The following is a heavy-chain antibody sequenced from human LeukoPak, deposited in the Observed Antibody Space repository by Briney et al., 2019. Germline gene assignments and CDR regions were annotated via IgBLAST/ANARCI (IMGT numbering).Heavy chain of an antibody. J-gene: IGHJ4*02. CDR1: GFTYSTYW. Sequence: GGSLRLSCAASGFTYSTYWMHWVRQGPGKGLAWVARINSDGSSATYADSVKGRFTISRDNAKNTLYLQMNSLRPEDTAVYYCARDELTAADYWGQGTLVTVSS. D-gene: IGHD2-21*02. V-gene: IGHV3-74*01. CDR3: ARDELTAADY. CDR2: INSDGSSA.